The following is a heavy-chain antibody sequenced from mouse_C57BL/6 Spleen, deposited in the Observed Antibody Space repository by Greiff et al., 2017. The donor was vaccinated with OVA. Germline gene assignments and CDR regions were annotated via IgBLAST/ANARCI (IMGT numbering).Heavy chain of an antibody. D-gene: IGHD1-1*01. CDR3: ARWRDYYGSSHYAMDY. Sequence: VQLQQSGAELMKPGASVKLSCKATGYTFTGYWIEWVKQRPGHGLEWIGEILPGSGSTNYNEKFKGKATFTADSSSNTAYMQLSSLTTEDSAIYYCARWRDYYGSSHYAMDYWGQGTSVTVSS. J-gene: IGHJ4*01. V-gene: IGHV1-9*01. CDR1: GYTFTGYW. CDR2: ILPGSGST.